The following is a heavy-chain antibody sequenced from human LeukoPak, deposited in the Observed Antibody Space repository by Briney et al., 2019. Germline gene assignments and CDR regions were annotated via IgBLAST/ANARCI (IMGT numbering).Heavy chain of an antibody. CDR1: GGSISSGGYS. D-gene: IGHD3-22*01. CDR2: IYHSGST. Sequence: SETLSLTCAVSGGSISSGGYSWSWIRQPPGKGLEWIGYIYHSGSTYYNPSLKSRVTISVDTSKNQFSLKLSSVTAADTAVYYCAGARIYYDSSGYYYPDYWGQGTLVTVSS. CDR3: AGARIYYDSSGYYYPDY. J-gene: IGHJ4*02. V-gene: IGHV4-30-2*01.